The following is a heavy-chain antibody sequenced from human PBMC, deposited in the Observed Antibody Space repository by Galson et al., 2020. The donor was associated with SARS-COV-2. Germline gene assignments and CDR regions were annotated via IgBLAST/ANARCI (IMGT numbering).Heavy chain of an antibody. V-gene: IGHV1-2*02. CDR1: GGTFSSYA. D-gene: IGHD3-10*01. CDR2: INPNSGGT. CDR3: ARGDNGSGRNYYGMDV. J-gene: IGHJ6*02. Sequence: ASVKVSCKASGGTFSSYAISWVRQAPGQGLEWMGWINPNSGGTNSAQKFQGRVTLTRDTSISTAYMELTSLRSDDTAIYYCARGDNGSGRNYYGMDVWGQGTTVSVSS.